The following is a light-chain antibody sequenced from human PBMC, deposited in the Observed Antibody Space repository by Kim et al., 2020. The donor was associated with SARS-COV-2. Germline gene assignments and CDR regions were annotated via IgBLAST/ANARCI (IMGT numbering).Light chain of an antibody. CDR2: GAS. CDR1: QSISNY. V-gene: IGKV1-39*01. J-gene: IGKJ1*01. CDR3: QQSASSPRT. Sequence: DIQMTQSPSSLSVSVGDRVTITCRASQSISNYLNWYQQKPGKAPKVLIFGASSLQSGVPSRFSGSGSGTDFTLTITSLQPEDFATYYCQQSASSPRTFGQGTKVDIK.